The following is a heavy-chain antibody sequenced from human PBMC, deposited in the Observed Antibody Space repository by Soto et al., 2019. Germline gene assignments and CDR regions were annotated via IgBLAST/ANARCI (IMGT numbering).Heavy chain of an antibody. CDR3: ARVPEDGPFELFDY. CDR1: GYSISSGYY. J-gene: IGHJ4*02. CDR2: IYHSGST. D-gene: IGHD3-10*01. Sequence: SETLSLTCAVSGYSISSGYYWGSIRQPPGKGLEWIGSIYHSGSTYYNPSLKSRVTISVDTSKNQCSLKLSSVTAADTAVYYCARVPEDGPFELFDYWGQGTLVTVSS. V-gene: IGHV4-38-2*01.